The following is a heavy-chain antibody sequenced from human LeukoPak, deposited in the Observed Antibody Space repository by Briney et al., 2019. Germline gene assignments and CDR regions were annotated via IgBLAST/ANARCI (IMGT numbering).Heavy chain of an antibody. CDR1: GYTFTAYY. Sequence: ASVTVSFKASGYTFTAYYMHWLRQAPGQGLEWMGWMNPYRGGTNYAQKFQGRVTMTRDTSIRTAYMELSRLRSDDTAVYYCARVWDSGGSPNWFDPWGQGTLVTVSS. D-gene: IGHD2-15*01. V-gene: IGHV1-2*02. CDR3: ARVWDSGGSPNWFDP. CDR2: MNPYRGGT. J-gene: IGHJ5*02.